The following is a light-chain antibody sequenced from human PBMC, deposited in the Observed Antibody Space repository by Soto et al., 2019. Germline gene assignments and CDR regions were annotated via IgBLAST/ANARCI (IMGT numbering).Light chain of an antibody. CDR1: QGISSF. V-gene: IGKV1-9*01. J-gene: IGKJ4*01. Sequence: IQLTQSPSSLSASVGDRVTITCRVSQGISSFLAWYQQKPGKAPNLLIYAASTLQTGVPSRFSGGGSGTDFTLTIDNLQPEDFATYYCQQVDAYPSTFGGGTKVDIK. CDR3: QQVDAYPST. CDR2: AAS.